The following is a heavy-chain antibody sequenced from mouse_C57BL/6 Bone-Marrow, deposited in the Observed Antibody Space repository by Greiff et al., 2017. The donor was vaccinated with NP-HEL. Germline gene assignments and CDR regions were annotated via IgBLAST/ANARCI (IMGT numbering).Heavy chain of an antibody. CDR1: GYTFTDSY. CDR2: LIPNTGGP. CDR3: ARAPYYDYDGAMDY. Sequence: VPLQQSGPELVKPGASVKISCKASGYTFTDSYMNWLKLSHGQSLSWLVDLIPNTGGPSYNQKFKGKATLTVEKSSGTAYMELRSLTSEDSAVYYCARAPYYDYDGAMDYWGQGTSVTVSS. D-gene: IGHD2-4*01. V-gene: IGHV1-26*01. J-gene: IGHJ4*01.